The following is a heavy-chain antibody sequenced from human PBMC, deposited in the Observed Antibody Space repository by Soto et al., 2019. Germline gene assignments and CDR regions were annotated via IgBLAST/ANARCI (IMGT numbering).Heavy chain of an antibody. D-gene: IGHD3-22*01. CDR1: GDSISTFY. Sequence: SETLSLTCTVSGDSISTFYWGWMRQSPGKELEWIGYVYYTGSTNYNPSLKSRVTISVDRSKNQFSLKLTSANAADTAVYYCARGRTVRNYADDSSDYFYFFDYWGQGTQITVSS. V-gene: IGHV4-59*01. J-gene: IGHJ4*02. CDR3: ARGRTVRNYADDSSDYFYFFDY. CDR2: VYYTGST.